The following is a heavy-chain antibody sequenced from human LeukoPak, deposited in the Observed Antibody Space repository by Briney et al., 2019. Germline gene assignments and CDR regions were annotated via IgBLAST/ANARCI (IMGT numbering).Heavy chain of an antibody. V-gene: IGHV7-4-1*02. CDR1: GYTFTSYA. D-gene: IGHD3-10*01. CDR2: INTNTGNP. Sequence: ASVKVSCKASGYTFTSYAMNWVRQAPGQGLEWMGWINTNTGNPMYAQGFTGRFVFSLDTSVSTAYLQISSLKAEDTAVYYCARDSTKILLWFGELRSDYYYYGMDVWGQGTTVTVSS. CDR3: ARDSTKILLWFGELRSDYYYYGMDV. J-gene: IGHJ6*02.